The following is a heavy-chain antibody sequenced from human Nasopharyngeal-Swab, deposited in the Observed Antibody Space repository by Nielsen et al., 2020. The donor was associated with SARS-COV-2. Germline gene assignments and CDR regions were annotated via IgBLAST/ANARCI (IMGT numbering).Heavy chain of an antibody. D-gene: IGHD1-1*01. J-gene: IGHJ3*02. CDR1: GFTFSSYD. CDR2: ISYDGSNK. CDR3: AKGGGTTGTVGLDI. V-gene: IGHV3-30*18. Sequence: GESLKISCAASGFTFSSYDMHWVRQALGKGLEWVAVISYDGSNKYYADSVKGRFTISRDNSKNTLYLQMNSLRAEDTAVYYCAKGGGTTGTVGLDIWGQGTMVTVSS.